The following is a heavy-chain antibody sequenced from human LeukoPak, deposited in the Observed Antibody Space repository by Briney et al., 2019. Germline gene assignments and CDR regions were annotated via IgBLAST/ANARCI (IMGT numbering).Heavy chain of an antibody. D-gene: IGHD2-15*01. CDR2: IIPILGIA. Sequence: SVKVSCKASGGTFSSYAISWVRQAPGQGLEWMGRIIPILGIANYAQKFQGRVTITADKSTSTAYMELSSLRSEDTAVYYCAFQGGVAMTSTFDYWGQGTLVTVSS. CDR1: GGTFSSYA. V-gene: IGHV1-69*04. CDR3: AFQGGVAMTSTFDY. J-gene: IGHJ4*02.